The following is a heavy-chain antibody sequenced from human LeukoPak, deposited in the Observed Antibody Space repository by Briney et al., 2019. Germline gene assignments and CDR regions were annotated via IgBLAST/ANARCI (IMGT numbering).Heavy chain of an antibody. CDR1: GFTFSSYA. J-gene: IGHJ4*02. CDR3: AKDGAYCGGSNCYVFDS. CDR2: ISRSGDTP. Sequence: GGSLRLPCAASGFTFSSYAMSWVRQAPGEGLEWVSGISRSGDTPHYADSVKGQFTISRDNSKNTLYLQMNSLRAEDTAVYYCAKDGAYCGGSNCYVFDSWGQGTLVTVSS. D-gene: IGHD2-15*01. V-gene: IGHV3-23*01.